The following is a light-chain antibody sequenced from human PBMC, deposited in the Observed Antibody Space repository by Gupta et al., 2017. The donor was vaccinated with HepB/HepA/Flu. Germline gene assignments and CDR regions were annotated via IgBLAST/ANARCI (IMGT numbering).Light chain of an antibody. J-gene: IGKJ5*01. CDR1: QSISTY. CDR3: QQSYSTHS. V-gene: IGKV1-39*01. CDR2: AAS. Sequence: IHVTQSPSSLSASVGDRVTFTCRASQSISTYLNWYQKKPVKAPKLLIYAASSLQSSVPSRFSGSGSGTDFTLTIINLQHEDFATYYCQQSYSTHSFGQGTRLEIK.